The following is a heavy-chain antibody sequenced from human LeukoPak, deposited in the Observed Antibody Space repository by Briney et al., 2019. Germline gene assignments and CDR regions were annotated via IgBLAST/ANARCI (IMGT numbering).Heavy chain of an antibody. CDR1: GGSISSYY. V-gene: IGHV4-4*07. CDR2: IYTSGST. Sequence: SETLSLTCTVSGGSISSYYWSWIRRPAGKGLEWIGRIYTSGSTNYNPSLKSRVTMSVDTSKNQFSLKLSSVTAADTAVYYCARDPAAGPLYYYYGMDVWGQGTTVTVSS. CDR3: ARDPAAGPLYYYYGMDV. J-gene: IGHJ6*02. D-gene: IGHD6-13*01.